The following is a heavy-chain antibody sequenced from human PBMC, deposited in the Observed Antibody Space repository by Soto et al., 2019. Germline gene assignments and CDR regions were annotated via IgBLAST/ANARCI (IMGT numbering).Heavy chain of an antibody. J-gene: IGHJ3*02. V-gene: IGHV3-73*01. CDR3: TRHLGSNCSCTSCYLPAFYI. Sequence: GVSLRLSCAASGFTFSGSAMHWVRQASGKGLEWVGRIRSKANSYATAYAASVKGRFTISRDDSKNTAYLQMNSLKTEDTAVYYCTRHLGSNCSCTSCYLPAFYIWGQGTMVTVSS. CDR2: IRSKANSYAT. D-gene: IGHD2-2*01. CDR1: GFTFSGSA.